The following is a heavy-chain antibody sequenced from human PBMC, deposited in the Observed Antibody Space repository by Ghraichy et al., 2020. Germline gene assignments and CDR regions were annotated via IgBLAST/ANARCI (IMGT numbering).Heavy chain of an antibody. CDR2: INPNSGGT. CDR1: GYTFTGYY. V-gene: IGHV1-2*04. CDR3: ARELSHYDFWSGVDPYYYYGMDV. D-gene: IGHD3-3*01. J-gene: IGHJ6*02. Sequence: ASVKVSCKASGYTFTGYYMHWVRQAPGQGLEWMGWINPNSGGTNYAQKFQGWVTMTRDTSISTAYMELSRLRSDDTAVYYCARELSHYDFWSGVDPYYYYGMDVWGQGTTVTVSS.